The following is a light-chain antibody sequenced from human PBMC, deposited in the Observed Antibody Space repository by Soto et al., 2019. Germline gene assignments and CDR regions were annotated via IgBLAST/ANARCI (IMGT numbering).Light chain of an antibody. Sequence: QLVLTQPPSVSGAPGQRVTISCTGSSSNIGAGYDVHWYQQLPGTAPKLLIYGNSNRPSGVPDRFSGSKSGTSASLAITGLQAEDEADYYCQSYDSSLSGHVVFGEGTKLTVL. J-gene: IGLJ2*01. CDR3: QSYDSSLSGHVV. CDR2: GNS. CDR1: SSNIGAGYD. V-gene: IGLV1-40*01.